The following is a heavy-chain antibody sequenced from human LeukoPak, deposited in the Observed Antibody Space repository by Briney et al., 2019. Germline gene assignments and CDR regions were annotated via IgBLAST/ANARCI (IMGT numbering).Heavy chain of an antibody. CDR3: AKISSSAESNFDY. J-gene: IGHJ4*02. CDR2: IWPDGSKK. Sequence: SGGSLRLSCAASGFTFSTYAMHWVRQAPGKGLEWVAFIWPDGSKKYYADSVKGRLAISRENSKNTVYLQMNDLRPEDTALYFCAKISSSAESNFDYWGQGTPLTVSS. D-gene: IGHD6-25*01. V-gene: IGHV3-30*02. CDR1: GFTFSTYA.